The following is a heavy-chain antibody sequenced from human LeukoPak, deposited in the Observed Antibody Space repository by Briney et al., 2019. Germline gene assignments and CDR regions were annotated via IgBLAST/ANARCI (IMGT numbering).Heavy chain of an antibody. V-gene: IGHV3-30*02. Sequence: GGSLRLSCAASGFTFSSYGMHWVRQAPGKGLEWVAFIRYDGSNKYYADSVKGRFTISRDNSKNTLYLQMNSLRAEDTAVYYCARDRTSFPYYDFWSGIGSDAFDIWGQGTMVTVSS. CDR2: IRYDGSNK. CDR1: GFTFSSYG. CDR3: ARDRTSFPYYDFWSGIGSDAFDI. J-gene: IGHJ3*02. D-gene: IGHD3-3*01.